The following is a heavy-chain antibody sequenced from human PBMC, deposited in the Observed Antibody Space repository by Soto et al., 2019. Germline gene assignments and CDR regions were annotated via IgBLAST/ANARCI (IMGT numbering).Heavy chain of an antibody. CDR1: GYSFTSYW. V-gene: IGHV5-51*01. J-gene: IGHJ6*02. CDR3: ARQSKYSSSWYGYYYYGMDV. D-gene: IGHD6-13*01. Sequence: EVQLGQSGAEVKKPGESLKISCKGSGYSFTSYWIGWVRLMPGKGLEWMGIIYPGDSDTRYSPSFQGQVTISADKSISTAYLQWSSLKASDTAMYYCARQSKYSSSWYGYYYYGMDVWGQGTTVTVSS. CDR2: IYPGDSDT.